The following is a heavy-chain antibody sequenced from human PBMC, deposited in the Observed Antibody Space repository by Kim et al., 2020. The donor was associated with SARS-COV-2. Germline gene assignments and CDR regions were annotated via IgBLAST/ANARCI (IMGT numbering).Heavy chain of an antibody. J-gene: IGHJ6*02. D-gene: IGHD2-15*01. Sequence: SETLSLTCTVSGDSINTRHYYWTWIRQSPGMGLEWIGSIYYSGRTDYNPSLKSRVTISVDTSKNQFSLKIKSVTAADTTVYYCARHVLRPTFIGVVGLDVWGQGTTVTVSS. CDR1: GDSINTRHYY. CDR2: IYYSGRT. CDR3: ARHVLRPTFIGVVGLDV. V-gene: IGHV4-39*01.